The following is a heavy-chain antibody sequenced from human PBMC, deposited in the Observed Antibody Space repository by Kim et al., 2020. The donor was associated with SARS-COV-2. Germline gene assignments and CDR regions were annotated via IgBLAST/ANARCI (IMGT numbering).Heavy chain of an antibody. V-gene: IGHV1-3*01. Sequence: SPKFQGRVTITRDPSASTAYMELSSLRSEDTAVYYCARGPILTGYYWFDPWGQGTLVTVSS. CDR3: ARGPILTGYYWFDP. D-gene: IGHD3-9*01. J-gene: IGHJ5*02.